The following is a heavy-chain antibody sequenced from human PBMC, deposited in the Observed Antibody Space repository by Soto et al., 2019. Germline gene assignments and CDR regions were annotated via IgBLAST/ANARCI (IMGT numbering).Heavy chain of an antibody. Sequence: QVQLVQSGAEVKKPGASVKVSCKASGYTFTSYGISWVRQAPGQGLEWMGWINAYNGNTNYAQKLQGRVTMTTDTYTSTAYTALRSLRSDDSAVYCCALSVGWEPLASWGQATPVTVSP. CDR3: ALSVGWEPLAS. V-gene: IGHV1-18*01. D-gene: IGHD1-26*01. J-gene: IGHJ4*02. CDR1: GYTFTSYG. CDR2: INAYNGNT.